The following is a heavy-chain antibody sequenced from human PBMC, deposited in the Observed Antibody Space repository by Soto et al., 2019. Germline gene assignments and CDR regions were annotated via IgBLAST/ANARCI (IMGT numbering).Heavy chain of an antibody. CDR2: IYHSGNI. J-gene: IGHJ5*02. CDR1: GGSISSGGYS. Sequence: QLQLQESGSGLVKPSQTLSLTCAVSGGSISSGGYSWSWIRQPPGKGLEWIGYIYHSGNIYYNPSLTSRVTIPMDSSTNKFSLRLSSVTAEDTAAYYCARIPSPWGQGTLVTVSS. V-gene: IGHV4-30-2*01. CDR3: ARIPSP. D-gene: IGHD2-21*01.